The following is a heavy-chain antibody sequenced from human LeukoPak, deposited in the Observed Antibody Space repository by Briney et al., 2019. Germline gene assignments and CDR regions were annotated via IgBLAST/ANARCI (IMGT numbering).Heavy chain of an antibody. CDR2: ISGSGGST. CDR3: AKDSKWELDPY. Sequence: GGSLRLSCAASGFTFSNYWMPWVRQAPGKGLEWVSAISGSGGSTYYADSVKGRFTISRDNSKNTLYLQMNSLTAEDTAVYYCAKDSKWELDPYWGQGTLVTVSS. V-gene: IGHV3-23*01. J-gene: IGHJ4*02. D-gene: IGHD1-26*01. CDR1: GFTFSNYW.